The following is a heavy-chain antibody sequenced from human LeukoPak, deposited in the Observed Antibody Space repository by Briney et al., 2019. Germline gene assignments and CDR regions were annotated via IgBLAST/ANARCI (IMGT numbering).Heavy chain of an antibody. CDR3: AKDYYYYDSSGLDDY. D-gene: IGHD3-22*01. Sequence: GGSLRLSCAASGFTFAGYAMTWVRQAPGKGLEWVSAISGSGGSTYYADSVKGRFTISRDNSKNTLYLQMNSLRAEDTAVYYCAKDYYYYDSSGLDDYWGQGTLVTVSS. CDR1: GFTFAGYA. CDR2: ISGSGGST. V-gene: IGHV3-23*01. J-gene: IGHJ4*02.